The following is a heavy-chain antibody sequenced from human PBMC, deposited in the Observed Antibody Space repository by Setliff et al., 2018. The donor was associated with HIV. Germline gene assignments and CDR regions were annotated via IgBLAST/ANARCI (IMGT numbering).Heavy chain of an antibody. CDR2: ISPHNGDT. Sequence: ASVKVSCKASGYTFTDYFIHWVRQAPGQGLEWMGWISPHNGDTTIPQRFQGRVTMTTDTSINTAYMELRGLRSDDTAVYYCARWNFMTTVTFDYWGQGTLVTVSS. V-gene: IGHV1-2*02. CDR1: GYTFTDYF. J-gene: IGHJ4*02. CDR3: ARWNFMTTVTFDY. D-gene: IGHD4-4*01.